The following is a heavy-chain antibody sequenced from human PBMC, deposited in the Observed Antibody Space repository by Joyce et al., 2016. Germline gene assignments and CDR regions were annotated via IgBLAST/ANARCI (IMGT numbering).Heavy chain of an antibody. CDR3: ATSLPSRVGGFQFFGMDV. CDR2: IINSETT. J-gene: IGHJ6*02. Sequence: HLPESGPGLVKPSETLSLTCTISGDSFSDTSYYWTLIRPPPGKGLGWLGFIINSETTNSNPSLGGRLSISTGAAKKHFALRLTSVTSADTAVYYCATSLPSRVGGFQFFGMDVWGQEATVIVS. CDR1: GDSFSDTSYY. D-gene: IGHD3-10*01. V-gene: IGHV4-61*01.